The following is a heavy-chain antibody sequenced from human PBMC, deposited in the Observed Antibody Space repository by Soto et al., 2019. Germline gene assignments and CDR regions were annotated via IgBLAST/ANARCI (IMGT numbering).Heavy chain of an antibody. CDR1: GFTFSSYG. CDR3: ARDLGGFGESGEDY. J-gene: IGHJ4*02. V-gene: IGHV3-33*01. CDR2: IWYDGSNK. Sequence: QVQLVESGGGVVQPGRSLRLSCAASGFTFSSYGMHWVRQAPGKGLEWVAVIWYDGSNKYYADSVKGRFTISRDNSKKTLYLQMNSLRAEDTAVYYCARDLGGFGESGEDYWGQGTLVTGSS. D-gene: IGHD3-10*01.